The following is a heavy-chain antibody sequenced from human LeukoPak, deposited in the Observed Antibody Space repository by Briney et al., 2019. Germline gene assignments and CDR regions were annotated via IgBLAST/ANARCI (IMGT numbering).Heavy chain of an antibody. CDR2: IYYSGST. Sequence: SETLSLTCTVSGGSITSFYWTWIRQPPGKGLEWIGSIYYSGSTYYNPSLKSRVTISVDTSKNQFSLKLSSMTAADTAVYYCARDVVRLPRGAFDIWGQGTMVTVSS. CDR1: GGSITSFY. D-gene: IGHD6-6*01. J-gene: IGHJ3*02. V-gene: IGHV4-39*07. CDR3: ARDVVRLPRGAFDI.